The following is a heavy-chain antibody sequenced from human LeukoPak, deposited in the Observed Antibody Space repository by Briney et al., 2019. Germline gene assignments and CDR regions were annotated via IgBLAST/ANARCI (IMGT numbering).Heavy chain of an antibody. CDR1: GFHFKTYA. V-gene: IGHV3-23*01. CDR3: AKDDSGTFDHFDY. CDR2: INFSGAHT. D-gene: IGHD1-26*01. Sequence: GGSLRLSCAASGFHFKTYAMSWVRQAPGKGLEWVAGINFSGAHTYYADSVKGRSTISRDNSKNTLSLQINSLRAEDTAVYYCAKDDSGTFDHFDYWGQGTLVTVSS. J-gene: IGHJ4*02.